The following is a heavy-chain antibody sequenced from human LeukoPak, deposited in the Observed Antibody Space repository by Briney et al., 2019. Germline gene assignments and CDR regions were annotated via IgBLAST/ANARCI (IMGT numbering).Heavy chain of an antibody. D-gene: IGHD4-17*01. J-gene: IGHJ6*02. CDR3: TRGNYGDKSLLYYYGMDV. Sequence: GGSLRLSCIASGFTFGDYAMSWFRQAPGKGLEWVGFIRSKAFGGSTEYAASVKGRFTISRDDSKSIAYLQMNSLKTEDTAVYYCTRGNYGDKSLLYYYGMDVWGQGTTVTVSS. CDR1: GFTFGDYA. CDR2: IRSKAFGGST. V-gene: IGHV3-49*03.